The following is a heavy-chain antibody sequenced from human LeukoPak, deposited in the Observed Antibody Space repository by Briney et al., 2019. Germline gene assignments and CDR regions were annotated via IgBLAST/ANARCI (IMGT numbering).Heavy chain of an antibody. CDR3: ARGGAQQLVHGY. J-gene: IGHJ4*02. V-gene: IGHV1-46*01. CDR2: INPSGGST. D-gene: IGHD6-13*01. Sequence: ASVKVSCKASGYTFTSYYMHWVRQAPGQGLEWMGIINPSGGSTSYAQKFQGRVTMTRDMSTSTVCMELSSLRSEDTAVYYCARGGAQQLVHGYWGQGTLVTVSS. CDR1: GYTFTSYY.